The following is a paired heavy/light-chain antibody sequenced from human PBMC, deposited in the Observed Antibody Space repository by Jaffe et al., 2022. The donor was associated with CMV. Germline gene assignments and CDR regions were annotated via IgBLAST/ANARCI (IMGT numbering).Light chain of an antibody. CDR1: QSLKHSDGNTY. Sequence: DVVVTQSPLSLPVTLGQPASISCRSSQSLKHSDGNTYLNWFQQRPGQSPRRLIYKVSNRDSGVPDRFSGSVSGTDFTLKISRVEAEDVGVYYCMQSTHWPPTFGQGTKVEIK. CDR2: KVS. J-gene: IGKJ1*01. CDR3: MQSTHWPPT. V-gene: IGKV2-30*02.
Heavy chain of an antibody. V-gene: IGHV3-7*03. Sequence: EVHLVESGGGLVQPGGSLRLSCAASGFPFSTIWMSWVRQAPGKGLEWVANIRQTGSEKYYLDSVEGRFTISRDNTKNSLYLQMDSLRVEDTAVYYCTQGARAETDTNYWGQGTLVTVSS. CDR3: TQGARAETDTNY. CDR1: GFPFSTIW. J-gene: IGHJ4*02. CDR2: IRQTGSEK. D-gene: IGHD6-19*01.